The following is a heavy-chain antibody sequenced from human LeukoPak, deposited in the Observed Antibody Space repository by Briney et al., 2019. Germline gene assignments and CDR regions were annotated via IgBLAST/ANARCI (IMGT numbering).Heavy chain of an antibody. V-gene: IGHV3-30-3*01. CDR2: ISYDGSNK. J-gene: IGHJ1*01. Sequence: GGSLRLSCAASGFTFSNYAMDWVRQAPGKGLEWVAVISYDGSNKYYADSVKGRFTISRDNSKNTLYLQMNSLRAEDTAVYYCARDLYCGGDCYLAEYFQHWGQGTLVTVSS. CDR3: ARDLYCGGDCYLAEYFQH. D-gene: IGHD2-21*02. CDR1: GFTFSNYA.